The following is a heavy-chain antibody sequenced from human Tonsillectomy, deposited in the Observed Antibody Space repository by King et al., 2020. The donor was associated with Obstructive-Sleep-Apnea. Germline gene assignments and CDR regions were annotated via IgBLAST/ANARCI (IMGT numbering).Heavy chain of an antibody. CDR2: IRSKAYGGTT. J-gene: IGHJ4*02. V-gene: IGHV3-49*03. CDR1: VFTFGQQT. D-gene: IGHD2-21*02. Sequence: VQLVESGGGLGQPGRSLRLSCTASVFTFGQQTVSWFRQAPGKGLEWRGFIRSKAYGGTTEYAASVKGRFTISRDDSKSNAYLQMNSLKTEDTGVYYCTRVAYCGYDCYYALIDYWGQGTLVTVSS. CDR3: TRVAYCGYDCYYALIDY.